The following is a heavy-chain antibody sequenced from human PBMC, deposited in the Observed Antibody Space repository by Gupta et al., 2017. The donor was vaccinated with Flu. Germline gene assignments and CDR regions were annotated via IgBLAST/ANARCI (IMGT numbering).Heavy chain of an antibody. D-gene: IGHD2-2*01. Sequence: YMHWVRQAPGQGLEWMGRINPNSGGTNYAQKLQGRVTMTRDTSISTAYMELSRLRSDETAVYYCARVVPAGYGRHDAFDIWGQGTMVTVSS. CDR1: Y. V-gene: IGHV1-2*06. CDR2: INPNSGGT. CDR3: ARVVPAGYGRHDAFDI. J-gene: IGHJ3*02.